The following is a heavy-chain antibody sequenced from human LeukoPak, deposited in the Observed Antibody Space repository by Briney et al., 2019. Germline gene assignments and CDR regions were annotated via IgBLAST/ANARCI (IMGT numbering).Heavy chain of an antibody. CDR1: GGSISSYY. CDR2: IYYSGST. V-gene: IGHV4-59*01. Sequence: SETLSLTCSVSGGSISSYYWSWIRQPPGKGLEWIGYIYYSGSTNYNPSLKSRVTISVDMSKNQFSLKLSSVTAADTAVYYCARDGGGYYDSSGFDYWGQGTLVTVSS. CDR3: ARDGGGYYDSSGFDY. J-gene: IGHJ4*02. D-gene: IGHD3-22*01.